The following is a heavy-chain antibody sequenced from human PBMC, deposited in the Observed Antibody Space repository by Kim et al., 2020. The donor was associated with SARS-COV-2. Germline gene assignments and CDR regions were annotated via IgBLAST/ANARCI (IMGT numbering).Heavy chain of an antibody. CDR1: GFTFSSYW. CDR2: IKQDGSEK. CDR3: ARLSGYDLFKTNDY. D-gene: IGHD5-12*01. J-gene: IGHJ4*02. Sequence: GGSLRLSCAASGFTFSSYWMSWVRQAPGKGLEWVANIKQDGSEKYYVDSVKGRFTISRDNAKNSLYLQMNSLRAEDTAVYYCARLSGYDLFKTNDYWGQGTLVTVSS. V-gene: IGHV3-7*03.